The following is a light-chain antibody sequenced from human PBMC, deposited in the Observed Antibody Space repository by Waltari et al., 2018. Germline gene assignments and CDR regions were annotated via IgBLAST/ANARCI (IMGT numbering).Light chain of an antibody. CDR1: SSTTGAGYD. CDR3: QSYDSSLSGSV. CDR2: GTS. J-gene: IGLJ2*01. V-gene: IGLV1-40*01. Sequence: QSGLTQPPSVSGAPGQGVTISSPGTSSTTGAGYDVPGYQLLPGTAPKLLIYGTSNRPSGVPDRFSGSKSGTSASLAITGLQAEDEAGYYCQSYDSSLSGSVFGGGTKLTVL.